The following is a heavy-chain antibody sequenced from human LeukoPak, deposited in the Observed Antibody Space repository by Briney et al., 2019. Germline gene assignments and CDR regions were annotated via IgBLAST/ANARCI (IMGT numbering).Heavy chain of an antibody. CDR2: INPNSGGT. Sequence: ASVKVSCKAYGYTFSAYYMHWVRQAPGQGLEWMGWINPNSGGTNFAQKFQGRVTMTRDTSITTAYMELSSLKSDDTAVYYCARIYCSSTSCYHFDYWGQGTLVTVSS. V-gene: IGHV1-2*02. CDR3: ARIYCSSTSCYHFDY. J-gene: IGHJ4*02. D-gene: IGHD2-2*01. CDR1: GYTFSAYY.